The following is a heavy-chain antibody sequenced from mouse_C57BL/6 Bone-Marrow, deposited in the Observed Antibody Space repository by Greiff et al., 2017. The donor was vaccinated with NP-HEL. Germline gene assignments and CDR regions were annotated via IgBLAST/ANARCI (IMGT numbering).Heavy chain of an antibody. CDR1: GFTFSDYG. Sequence: EVKVVESGGGLVKPGGSLKLSCAASGFTFSDYGMHWVRQAPEKGLEWVAYISSGSSTIYYADTVKGRFTISRENAKNTLFLQMTSLRSENTAMYYCASLITTNAMDYGGQGTSVTVSS. D-gene: IGHD1-1*01. CDR2: ISSGSSTI. V-gene: IGHV5-17*01. J-gene: IGHJ4*01. CDR3: ASLITTNAMDY.